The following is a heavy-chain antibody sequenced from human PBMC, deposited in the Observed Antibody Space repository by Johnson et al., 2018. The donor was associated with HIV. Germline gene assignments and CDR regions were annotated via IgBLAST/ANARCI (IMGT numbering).Heavy chain of an antibody. Sequence: QVQLVESGGGVVQPGRSLRLSCAASGFTFSSYAMHWVRQAPGKGLEWVAVISYDGSNKYYADSVKGRFTISRDISKNTLYLQMNSLRAEDTAVYYFAKDSGVATLVTGAFDIWGQGTMVTVSS. CDR1: GFTFSSYA. D-gene: IGHD4-23*01. V-gene: IGHV3-30-3*01. J-gene: IGHJ3*02. CDR2: ISYDGSNK. CDR3: AKDSGVATLVTGAFDI.